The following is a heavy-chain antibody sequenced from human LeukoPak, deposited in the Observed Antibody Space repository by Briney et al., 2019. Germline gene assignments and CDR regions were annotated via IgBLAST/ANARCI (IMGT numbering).Heavy chain of an antibody. CDR3: ARLYCGVGICYSYYMDV. J-gene: IGHJ6*03. CDR1: GFTFSDYW. D-gene: IGHD2-21*01. CDR2: MKQDGSDR. Sequence: GGSLRLSCAASGFTFSDYWMIWVRQTLGKGLQWVADMKQDGSDRFYVDSVKGRFTISRDNAKNSLYLQMNSLRAEDTAVYYCARLYCGVGICYSYYMDVWGKGTTVTVSS. V-gene: IGHV3-7*01.